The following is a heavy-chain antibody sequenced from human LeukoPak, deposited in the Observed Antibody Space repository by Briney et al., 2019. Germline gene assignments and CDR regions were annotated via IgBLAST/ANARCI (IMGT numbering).Heavy chain of an antibody. CDR3: ARRIGSSYLKVYYYYGMDV. CDR1: GGSISSGGYY. Sequence: SETLSLTCTVSGGSISSGGYYWSWIRQHPGKGLEWIGYIYYSESTYYNPSLKSRVTISVDTSKNRFSLKLSSVTAADTAVYYCARRIGSSYLKVYYYYGMDVWGQGTTVTVSS. CDR2: IYYSEST. J-gene: IGHJ6*02. D-gene: IGHD6-13*01. V-gene: IGHV4-31*03.